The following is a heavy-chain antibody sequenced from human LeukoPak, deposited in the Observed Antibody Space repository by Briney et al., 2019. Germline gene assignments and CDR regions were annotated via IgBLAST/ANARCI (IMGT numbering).Heavy chain of an antibody. J-gene: IGHJ4*02. CDR3: AKTTTGYSSGRFPGWPVDY. CDR1: GFTFSSYA. D-gene: IGHD6-19*01. Sequence: GGSLRLSCAASGFTFSSYAMSWVRQAPGKGLEWVSAISGSGGSTYSADSVKGRFTISRDSSKNTVYLQMNSLRAEDTAVYYCAKTTTGYSSGRFPGWPVDYWGQGTLVAVSS. V-gene: IGHV3-23*01. CDR2: ISGSGGST.